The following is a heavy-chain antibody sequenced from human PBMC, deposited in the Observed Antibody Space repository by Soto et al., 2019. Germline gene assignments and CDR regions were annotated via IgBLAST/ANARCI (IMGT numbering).Heavy chain of an antibody. Sequence: EVPLLESGGGLVQPGGSLRLSCAASGFTFSSYAMSWVRQAPGKGLEWVSAISGSGGTTYYADSVKGRFPFSRDNSKNTLYLQMNSLRAEDTAVYYCAKTANGWFSAFDIWGQGTMVTVSS. CDR3: AKTANGWFSAFDI. CDR1: GFTFSSYA. V-gene: IGHV3-23*01. CDR2: ISGSGGTT. J-gene: IGHJ3*02. D-gene: IGHD6-19*01.